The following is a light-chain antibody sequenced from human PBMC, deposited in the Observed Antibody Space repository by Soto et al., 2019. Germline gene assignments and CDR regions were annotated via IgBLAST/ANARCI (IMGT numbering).Light chain of an antibody. Sequence: QSVLTQPPWVSGSIGQSVTISCTGTTSVVGGYSSVAWYQQHPHKAPRLITYEVNTPPSGVPDRFSCSKSGNTASLTVSALHADDEADYYCTSYAGSNNFMFGRGT. V-gene: IGLV2-8*01. CDR3: TSYAGSNNFM. CDR1: TSVVGGYSS. J-gene: IGLJ3*02. CDR2: EVN.